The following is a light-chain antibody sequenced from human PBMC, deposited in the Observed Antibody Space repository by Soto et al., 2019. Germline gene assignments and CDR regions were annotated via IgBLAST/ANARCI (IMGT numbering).Light chain of an antibody. CDR3: QHYNSYSEA. J-gene: IGKJ1*01. V-gene: IGKV1-5*03. Sequence: DIQMTQAPSTLSVSLGDRVTITCRACQTISSWLAWYQQKPGKAPKLLIYKASTLKSGVPSRFSGSGSGTEFTLTISSLQPDDFATYYCQHYNSYSEAFGQGTKVDI. CDR2: KAS. CDR1: QTISSW.